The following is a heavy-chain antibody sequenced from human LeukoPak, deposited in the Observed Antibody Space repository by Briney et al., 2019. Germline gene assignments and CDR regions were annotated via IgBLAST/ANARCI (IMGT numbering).Heavy chain of an antibody. D-gene: IGHD6-6*01. CDR1: GFTVSSNY. CDR3: ASSLVAAHYYYMDV. V-gene: IGHV3-66*02. Sequence: GGPLRLSCAASGFTVSSNYMSWVRQAPGKGLEWVSVIYSGGSTYYADSVKGRFTISRDNSKNTLYLQMNSLRAEDTAVYYCASSLVAAHYYYMDVWGKGTTVTVSS. J-gene: IGHJ6*03. CDR2: IYSGGST.